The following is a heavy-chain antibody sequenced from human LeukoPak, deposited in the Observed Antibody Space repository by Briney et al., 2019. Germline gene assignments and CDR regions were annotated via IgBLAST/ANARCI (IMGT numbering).Heavy chain of an antibody. Sequence: ASVKVSCKASGYTFTGYYMHWVRQAPGQGLEWMGWINPNSGGTNYAQKFQGRVTMTRDTSISTAYIELSRLRSDDTAVYYCARRYCSSTSCLGQLDPWGQGTLVTVSS. CDR3: ARRYCSSTSCLGQLDP. J-gene: IGHJ5*02. V-gene: IGHV1-2*02. CDR1: GYTFTGYY. D-gene: IGHD2-2*01. CDR2: INPNSGGT.